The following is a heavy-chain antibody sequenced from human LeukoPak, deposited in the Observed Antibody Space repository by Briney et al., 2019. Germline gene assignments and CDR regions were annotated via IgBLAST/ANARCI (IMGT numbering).Heavy chain of an antibody. J-gene: IGHJ4*02. D-gene: IGHD3-3*01. CDR1: GFTFSDYY. CDR3: ATEDGTYYDFWSGPTNTAFDY. Sequence: KSGGSLRLSCAASGFTFSDYYMSWIRQAPGKGLEWVSYISSSGSTIYYADSVKGRFTISRDNAKNSLYLQMNSLRAEDTAVYYCATEDGTYYDFWSGPTNTAFDYWGQGTLVTVSS. CDR2: ISSSGSTI. V-gene: IGHV3-11*01.